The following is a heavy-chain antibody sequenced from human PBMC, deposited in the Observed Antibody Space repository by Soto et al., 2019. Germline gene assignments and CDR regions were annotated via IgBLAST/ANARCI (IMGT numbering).Heavy chain of an antibody. CDR2: ISWNSGSI. D-gene: IGHD4-17*01. V-gene: IGHV3-9*01. CDR1: GFTFDDYA. CDR3: AKEIITGDYIRDYYYYGMDV. J-gene: IGHJ6*02. Sequence: SLKISCAASGFTFDDYAMHWVRQAPGKGLEWVSGISWNSGSIGYADSVKGRFTISRDNSKNTLYLQMNSLRAEDTAVYYCAKEIITGDYIRDYYYYGMDVWGQGTTVTVSS.